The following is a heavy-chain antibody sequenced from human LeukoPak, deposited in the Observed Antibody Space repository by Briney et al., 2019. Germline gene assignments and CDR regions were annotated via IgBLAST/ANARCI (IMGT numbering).Heavy chain of an antibody. CDR3: ARALTGTKRSDAFDI. Sequence: PGGSLRLSCAASGFTFSDYYMSWIRQAPGKGLEWVSYISSSSSYTNYADSVKGRFTISRDNAKNSLYLQMNSLRAEDTAVYYCARALTGTKRSDAFDIWGQGTMVTVSS. V-gene: IGHV3-11*06. CDR2: ISSSSSYT. J-gene: IGHJ3*02. D-gene: IGHD1-7*01. CDR1: GFTFSDYY.